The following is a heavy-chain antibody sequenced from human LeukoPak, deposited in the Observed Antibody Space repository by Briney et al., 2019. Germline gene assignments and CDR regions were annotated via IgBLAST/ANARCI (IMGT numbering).Heavy chain of an antibody. CDR3: ASSSPNYYYYYYMDV. Sequence: SETLSLTCTVSGGSIYSYYWSWIRQPPGKGLEWNGYIYYSGSTNYNPSLKSRVTISVDTSKNQFSLKLSSVTAADTAVYYCASSSPNYYYYYYMDVWGKGTTVTVSS. J-gene: IGHJ6*03. V-gene: IGHV4-59*01. CDR1: GGSIYSYY. CDR2: IYYSGST.